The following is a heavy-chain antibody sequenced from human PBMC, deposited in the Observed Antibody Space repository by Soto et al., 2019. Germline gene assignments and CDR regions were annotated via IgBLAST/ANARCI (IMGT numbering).Heavy chain of an antibody. J-gene: IGHJ5*02. Sequence: QITLKESGPTLVKPTQTLTLTCTFSGFSLTTTGLGVAWIRQPPGKALEWLALIYWDDNDRYRASLRSRLTITKHPSKNQVVHTLTDVDPADTATYYCAQSRSSSPYWFHPWGQGTLVTVSS. D-gene: IGHD1-26*01. CDR1: GFSLTTTGLG. CDR2: IYWDDND. CDR3: AQSRSSSPYWFHP. V-gene: IGHV2-5*02.